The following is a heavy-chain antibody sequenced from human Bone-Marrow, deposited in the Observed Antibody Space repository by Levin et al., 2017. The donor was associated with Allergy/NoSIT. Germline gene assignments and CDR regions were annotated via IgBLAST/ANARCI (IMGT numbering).Heavy chain of an antibody. Sequence: SCAISGDSVSNNSAAWVWIRQSPSRGLEWLGRTYYRSKWYHDYALTVKSRITINPDTSKNQLSLQLNSVTPDDTAVYYCARYTSLPPGSFYYYGMDIWGQGTTVTVSS. D-gene: IGHD3-10*01. CDR3: ARYTSLPPGSFYYYGMDI. CDR1: GDSVSNNSAA. CDR2: TYYRSKWYH. J-gene: IGHJ6*02. V-gene: IGHV6-1*01.